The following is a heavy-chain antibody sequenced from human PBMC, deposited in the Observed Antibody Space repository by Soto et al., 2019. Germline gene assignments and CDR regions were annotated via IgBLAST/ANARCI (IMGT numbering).Heavy chain of an antibody. Sequence: GESLKISCQGSGYSFSSYWIAWVRQMSGKGLEWVGVIHPGDSDTRYSPSFQGQVTISADKSISTVYVQWASLKASDTAVYYCAQLGFGGHFGYYYFYGMDVWGQGTTVTVSS. CDR1: GYSFSSYW. CDR3: AQLGFGGHFGYYYFYGMDV. V-gene: IGHV5-51*01. CDR2: IHPGDSDT. D-gene: IGHD2-15*01. J-gene: IGHJ6*02.